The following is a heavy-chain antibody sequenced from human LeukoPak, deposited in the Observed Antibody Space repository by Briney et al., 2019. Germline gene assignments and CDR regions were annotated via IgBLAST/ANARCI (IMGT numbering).Heavy chain of an antibody. V-gene: IGHV1-18*01. CDR1: GYTFTSYG. CDR3: ARFNSGNYIYYFDY. J-gene: IGHJ4*02. Sequence: ASVKVSCKASGYTFTSYGISWVRQAPGQGLEWMGWTSAYNGNTKYAQKLQGRVTMTTDTSTSTAYMELRSLRSDDTAVYYCARFNSGNYIYYFDYWGQGTLVTVSS. CDR2: TSAYNGNT. D-gene: IGHD1-26*01.